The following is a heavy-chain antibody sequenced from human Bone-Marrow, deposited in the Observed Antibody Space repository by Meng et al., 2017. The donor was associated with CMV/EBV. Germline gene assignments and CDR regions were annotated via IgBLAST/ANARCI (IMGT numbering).Heavy chain of an antibody. Sequence: GESLKISCAASGFTFSSYWMSWVRQAPGKGLEWVANIKQDGSEKYYVDSVKGRFTISRDNAKNSLYLQMNSLRAEDTAVYYCARATGDYYGSGIDYWGQGTLVTVSS. CDR2: IKQDGSEK. CDR3: ARATGDYYGSGIDY. D-gene: IGHD3-10*01. V-gene: IGHV3-7*01. CDR1: GFTFSSYW. J-gene: IGHJ4*02.